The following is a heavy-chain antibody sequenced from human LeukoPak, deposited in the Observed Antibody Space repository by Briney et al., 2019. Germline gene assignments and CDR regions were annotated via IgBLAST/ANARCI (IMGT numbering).Heavy chain of an antibody. CDR1: GYSFTSYW. CDR2: IYPGDSDT. CDR3: ARRAVLSARSMLGAFDI. D-gene: IGHD2/OR15-2a*01. Sequence: GESLKISCKGSGYSFTSYWIGWVRQMPGKGLEWMGIIYPGDSDTRYSLSFQGQVTISADKSISTAYLQWSSLKASDTAMYYCARRAVLSARSMLGAFDIWGQGTMVTVSS. J-gene: IGHJ3*02. V-gene: IGHV5-51*01.